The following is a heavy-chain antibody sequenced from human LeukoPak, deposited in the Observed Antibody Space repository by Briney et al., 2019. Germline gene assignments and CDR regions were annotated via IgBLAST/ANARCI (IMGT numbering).Heavy chain of an antibody. D-gene: IGHD2-15*01. CDR1: GFTFSSYA. V-gene: IGHV3-23*01. Sequence: GGSLRLSCAASGFTFSSYAMSWVRQAPGKGLEWVSGISGSGGSTYYADSVKGRFTISRDNSKNTLNLQMNSLRAGDTAVYYCAKCSGGTCYSSLDYWGQGTLVTVSS. J-gene: IGHJ4*02. CDR2: ISGSGGST. CDR3: AKCSGGTCYSSLDY.